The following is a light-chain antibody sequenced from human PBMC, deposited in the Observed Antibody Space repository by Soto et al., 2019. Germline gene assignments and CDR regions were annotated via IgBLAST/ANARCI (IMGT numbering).Light chain of an antibody. CDR3: FSYAGTYTLV. CDR1: SSDVGGYDF. CDR2: DVS. V-gene: IGLV2-11*01. Sequence: QSALTQPRSVSGSHGQSVTISCTGSSSDVGGYDFVSWYQQHPGKAPKLMISDVSERPSGVPDRFSGSKSANTASLTISGLQAEDEADYYCFSYAGTYTLVFGGGTKLTVL. J-gene: IGLJ3*02.